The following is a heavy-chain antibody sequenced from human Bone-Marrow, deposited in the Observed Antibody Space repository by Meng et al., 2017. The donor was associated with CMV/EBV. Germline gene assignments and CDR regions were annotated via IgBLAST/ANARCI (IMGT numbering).Heavy chain of an antibody. CDR1: GFTVSSNY. CDR3: ARDLGRTLDY. Sequence: GQRGESGGGVIPPGGSLRLYCAASGFTVSSNYMSWVRQAPGKGLEWVSVIYSGGSTYYADSVKGRFTISRDNSKNTLYLQMNSLRAEDTAVYYCARDLGRTLDYWGQGTLVTVSS. CDR2: IYSGGST. J-gene: IGHJ4*02. V-gene: IGHV3-53*01.